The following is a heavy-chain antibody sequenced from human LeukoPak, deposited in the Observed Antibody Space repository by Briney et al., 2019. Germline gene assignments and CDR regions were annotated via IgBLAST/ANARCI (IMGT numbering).Heavy chain of an antibody. J-gene: IGHJ5*02. CDR1: GYTFTGYY. CDR3: ASFEGEWLSNWFDP. V-gene: IGHV1-2*02. D-gene: IGHD3-3*01. Sequence: GASVKVSCKASGYTFTGYYMHWVRQAPGQGLEWMGWINPNSGGTNYAQKFQGRVTMTRDTSISTAYMELSRLRSDNTAVYYCASFEGEWLSNWFDPWGQGTLVTVSS. CDR2: INPNSGGT.